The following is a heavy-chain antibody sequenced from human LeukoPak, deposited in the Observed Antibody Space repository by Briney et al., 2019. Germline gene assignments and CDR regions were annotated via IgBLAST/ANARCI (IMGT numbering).Heavy chain of an antibody. V-gene: IGHV1-24*01. CDR1: GYTLTELS. Sequence: ASVQVSCKVSGYTLTELSMHWVRQAPGKGLEWMGGFDPEDGETIYAQKFQGRVTMTEDTSTDTAYTELSSLRSEDTAVYYCATSITGDRHWYFDLWGRGTLVTVSS. CDR3: ATSITGDRHWYFDL. J-gene: IGHJ2*01. CDR2: FDPEDGET. D-gene: IGHD7-27*01.